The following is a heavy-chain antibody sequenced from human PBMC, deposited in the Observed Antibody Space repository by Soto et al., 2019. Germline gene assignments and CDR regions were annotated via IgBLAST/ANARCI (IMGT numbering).Heavy chain of an antibody. CDR2: T. Sequence: QVQLQESGPGLVKPSQTLSLTCTVSGGSISSGDYYWSWIRQPPGKGLEWIGYTYYNPSLKSRVTISLDTAKNQFSLKLRSVTAADPAVHYCARAQGSGFLVSWGQGTLVTVSS. J-gene: IGHJ4*02. CDR1: GGSISSGDYY. D-gene: IGHD3-10*01. CDR3: ARAQGSGFLVS. V-gene: IGHV4-30-4*01.